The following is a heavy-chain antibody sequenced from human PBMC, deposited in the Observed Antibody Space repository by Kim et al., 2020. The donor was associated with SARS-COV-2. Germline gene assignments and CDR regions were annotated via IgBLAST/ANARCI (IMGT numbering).Heavy chain of an antibody. CDR1: GGSFSGYY. CDR3: ARGGRYNWNYNWFDP. J-gene: IGHJ5*02. Sequence: SETLSLTCAVYGGSFSGYYWSWIRQPPGKGLEWIGEINHSGSTNYNPSLKSRVTISVDTSKNQFSLKLSSVTAADTAVYYCARGGRYNWNYNWFDPWGQG. D-gene: IGHD1-7*01. V-gene: IGHV4-34*01. CDR2: INHSGST.